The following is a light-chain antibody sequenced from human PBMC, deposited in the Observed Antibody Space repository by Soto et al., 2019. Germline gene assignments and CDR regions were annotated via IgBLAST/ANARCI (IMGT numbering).Light chain of an antibody. V-gene: IGLV2-23*01. Sequence: QSALTQPASVSGSPGQSITFSCTGTSSDVGSYNLVSWYQQHPGKAPKLMIYEGSKRPSGVSNRFSGSKSGNTASLTISGLQAEDEADYYCCSYATSSTWVFGGGTKLTVL. CDR3: CSYATSSTWV. CDR2: EGS. CDR1: SSDVGSYNL. J-gene: IGLJ3*02.